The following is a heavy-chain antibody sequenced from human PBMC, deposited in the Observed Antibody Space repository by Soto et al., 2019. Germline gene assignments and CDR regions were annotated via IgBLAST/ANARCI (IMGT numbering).Heavy chain of an antibody. CDR2: INAGNGNT. Sequence: ASVKVSCKASGYTFTSYAMHWVRQAPGQRLEWMGWINAGNGNTKYSQKFQGRVTITRDTSASTAYMEMSSLRSEGTAAYYCATPSGYSYGGHFDYWGQG. CDR3: ATPSGYSYGGHFDY. J-gene: IGHJ4*02. CDR1: GYTFTSYA. D-gene: IGHD5-18*01. V-gene: IGHV1-3*01.